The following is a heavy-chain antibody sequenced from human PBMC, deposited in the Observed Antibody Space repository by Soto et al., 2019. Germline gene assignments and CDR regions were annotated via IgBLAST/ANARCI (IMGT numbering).Heavy chain of an antibody. CDR1: GGSISSNY. Sequence: SETLSLTCTVFGGSISSNYWTWIRQTAGKGLEWIGRIYMSGSTNYNPSLKSRVTMSMDTYNNQFSLKLRFVTAADTAVYYCASLQNNWFDPWGQGTLVTVSS. J-gene: IGHJ5*02. CDR3: ASLQNNWFDP. V-gene: IGHV4-4*07. CDR2: IYMSGST.